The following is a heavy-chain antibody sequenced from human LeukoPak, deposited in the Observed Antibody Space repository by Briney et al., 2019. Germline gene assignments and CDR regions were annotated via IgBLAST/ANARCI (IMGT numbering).Heavy chain of an antibody. D-gene: IGHD5-12*01. CDR2: IYPGDSDT. CDR3: ARRTYSGYGTPSWFDY. CDR1: GYSFTSYW. V-gene: IGHV5-51*01. J-gene: IGHJ4*02. Sequence: GESLKISCKGSGYSFTSYWIGWVRQMPGKGLEWMGIIYPGDSDTRYSPSFQGQVTISADKSISTAYLQWSSLKASDTAMYYCARRTYSGYGTPSWFDYWGQGTLVTVSS.